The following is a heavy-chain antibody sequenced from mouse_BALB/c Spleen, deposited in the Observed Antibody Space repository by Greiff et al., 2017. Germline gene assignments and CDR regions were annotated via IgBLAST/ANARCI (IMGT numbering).Heavy chain of an antibody. CDR3: TRMVGWGNPYAMDY. CDR2: IYPGSGST. D-gene: IGHD1-1*02. Sequence: LQQPGSELVRPGASVKLSCKASGYTFTSYWMHWVKQRHGQGLEWIGNIYPGSGSTNYDEKFKSKGTLTVDTSSSTAYMHLSSLTSEDSAVYYCTRMVGWGNPYAMDYWGQGTSVTVSS. CDR1: GYTFTSYW. J-gene: IGHJ4*01. V-gene: IGHV1S22*01.